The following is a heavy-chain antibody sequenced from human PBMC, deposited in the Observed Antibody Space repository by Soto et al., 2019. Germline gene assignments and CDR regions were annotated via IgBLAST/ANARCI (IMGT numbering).Heavy chain of an antibody. Sequence: PSETLSLTCTVSGGSISSYYWSWIRQPPGKGLEWIGYIYYSGSTNYNPSLKSRVTISVDTSKNQFSLKLSSVTAADTAVYYCARGLDYDILTGYQRDDAFDTWGQGTMVTVSS. D-gene: IGHD3-9*01. J-gene: IGHJ3*02. V-gene: IGHV4-59*01. CDR3: ARGLDYDILTGYQRDDAFDT. CDR2: IYYSGST. CDR1: GGSISSYY.